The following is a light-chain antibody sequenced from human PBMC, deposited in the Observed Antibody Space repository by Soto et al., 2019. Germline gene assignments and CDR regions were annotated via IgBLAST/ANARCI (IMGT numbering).Light chain of an antibody. CDR1: SSNIGNNY. Sequence: QSVLTQPPSVSAAPGQRGTIACSGSSSNIGNNYVSWYQQLPGTAPKLLIYDNSKRPSGIPDRFSGSKSGTSATLGITGLQTGDEADYYCGTWDNSLSAYLFGTGTKVTVL. CDR2: DNS. V-gene: IGLV1-51*01. CDR3: GTWDNSLSAYL. J-gene: IGLJ1*01.